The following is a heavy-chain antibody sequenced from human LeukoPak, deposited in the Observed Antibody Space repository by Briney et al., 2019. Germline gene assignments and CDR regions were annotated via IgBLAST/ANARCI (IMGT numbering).Heavy chain of an antibody. CDR2: IHYSGST. J-gene: IGHJ4*02. CDR1: GGSISSYY. CDR3: ARHKTGGTYPLDY. Sequence: SETLSLTCTVSGGSISSYYWSWIRQPPGKGLEWIGHIHYSGSTTYNPSLKSRATISVDVSKNQFSLKLSSVTAADTAVYYCARHKTGGTYPLDYWGQGTLVTVSS. V-gene: IGHV4-59*08. D-gene: IGHD1-26*01.